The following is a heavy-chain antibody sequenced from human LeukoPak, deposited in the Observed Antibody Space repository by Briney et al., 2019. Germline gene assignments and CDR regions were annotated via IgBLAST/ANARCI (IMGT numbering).Heavy chain of an antibody. Sequence: GSLRLSCAASGFTFSSYWMHWVRQAPGKGLVCVSRSNSDGSSTTYADSVKGRFTISRDNAKNTLYLKMNSLRAEDTAVYYCARVGSGYDTFDYWGQGNLVTVSS. CDR1: GFTFSSYW. D-gene: IGHD5-12*01. CDR3: ARVGSGYDTFDY. CDR2: SNSDGSST. J-gene: IGHJ4*02. V-gene: IGHV3-74*01.